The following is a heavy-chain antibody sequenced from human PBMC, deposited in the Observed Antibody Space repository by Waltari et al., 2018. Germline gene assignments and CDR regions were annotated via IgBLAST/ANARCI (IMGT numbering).Heavy chain of an antibody. D-gene: IGHD2-2*03. CDR1: GYSINSGYY. Sequence: QVQLQESGPGLVKPSETLSLTCDVSGYSINSGYYWGWIRQSPGKGLEWIATIYHAGDTFDTPSLKRRVTISMDTSKTQFSLKLNSVTAADTAVYFCSRQVLGYCTSAACRRLESWGQGTLVTVSS. V-gene: IGHV4-38-2*01. CDR2: IYHAGDT. J-gene: IGHJ4*02. CDR3: SRQVLGYCTSAACRRLES.